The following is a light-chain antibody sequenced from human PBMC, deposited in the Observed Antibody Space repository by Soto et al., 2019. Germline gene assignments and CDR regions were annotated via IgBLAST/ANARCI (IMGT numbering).Light chain of an antibody. CDR3: TSYTPTGALV. J-gene: IGLJ3*02. CDR2: EVR. V-gene: IGLV2-14*01. CDR1: NTDVGGYNY. Sequence: QSVLTQPASVSGSPGQSITVSCTGTNTDVGGYNYVSWYQHRPGKASRLMIYEVRNRLSGVSNRFSGSKSGNTASLTISGLQSEDEADYYCTSYTPTGALVFGSGTKLTVL.